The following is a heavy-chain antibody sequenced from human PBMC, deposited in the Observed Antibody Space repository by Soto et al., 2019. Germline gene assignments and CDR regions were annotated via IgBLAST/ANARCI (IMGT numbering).Heavy chain of an antibody. CDR3: WRNDGDDSTNF. J-gene: IGHJ4*02. V-gene: IGHV1-18*04. CDR1: GYTFTSYG. CDR2: IATHDGSA. Sequence: ASVKVSCKASGYTFTSYGLNWVRQASGQGLEWMGRIATHDGSAVSAQSLQGRLILTRDSFTNTAYMELGGLTSFDTVLYYCWRNDGDDSTNFWGQGTLVTVSS. D-gene: IGHD3-22*01.